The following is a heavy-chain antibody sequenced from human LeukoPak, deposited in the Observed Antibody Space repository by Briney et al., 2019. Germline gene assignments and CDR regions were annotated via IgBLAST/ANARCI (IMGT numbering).Heavy chain of an antibody. CDR2: IYPRDSDT. V-gene: IGHV5-51*01. CDR1: GYIFTDFW. D-gene: IGHD5-12*01. Sequence: ESLKISCKGSGYIFTDFWIGWVRQMPGKGLEWMGVIYPRDSDTRYSPSFRGQVTISVDKSINTAYLQRSALKASDTAMYYCARGQGLSGVADLWGPGTLITVSS. J-gene: IGHJ5*02. CDR3: ARGQGLSGVADL.